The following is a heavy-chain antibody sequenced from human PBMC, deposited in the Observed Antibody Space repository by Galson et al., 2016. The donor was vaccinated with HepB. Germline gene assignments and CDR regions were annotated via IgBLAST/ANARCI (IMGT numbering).Heavy chain of an antibody. V-gene: IGHV3-23*01. Sequence: SLRLSCAASGFTFSDYTIMWVRQAPGKGLEWVSTVTGSGFGPFYGDSVRGRFSISIDNSGNTVSLLMNSLRVEDTAVYYCANGRAAGLVDWFDAWGQGTLVTVSP. CDR3: ANGRAAGLVDWFDA. CDR2: VTGSGFGP. CDR1: GFTFSDYT. D-gene: IGHD6-13*01. J-gene: IGHJ5*02.